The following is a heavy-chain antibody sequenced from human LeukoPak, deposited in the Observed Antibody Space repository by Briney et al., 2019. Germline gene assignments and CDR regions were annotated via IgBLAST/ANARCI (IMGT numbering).Heavy chain of an antibody. CDR2: IYYTGST. V-gene: IGHV4-59*01. Sequence: PSETLSLTCTVSGASISSYYWSWIRQPPGKGLEWIGYIYYTGSTNYNPSLESRVTISVDTSKKRFSLKLGSVTAADTAVYYCASTYFGSGSYPLDYWGQGILVTVSS. D-gene: IGHD3-10*01. J-gene: IGHJ4*02. CDR1: GASISSYY. CDR3: ASTYFGSGSYPLDY.